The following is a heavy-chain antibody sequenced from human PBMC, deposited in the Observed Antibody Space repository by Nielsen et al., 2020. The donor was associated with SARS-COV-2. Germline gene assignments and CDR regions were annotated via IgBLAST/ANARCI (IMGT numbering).Heavy chain of an antibody. CDR2: IKQDGSEK. D-gene: IGHD3-3*01. Sequence: WIRQPPGKGLEWVANIKQDGSEKYYVDSVKGRFTISRDNAKNSLYLQMNSLRAEDMAVYYCARERITIFGVVIGSDYYYGMDVWGQGTTVTVSS. J-gene: IGHJ6*02. V-gene: IGHV3-7*01. CDR3: ARERITIFGVVIGSDYYYGMDV.